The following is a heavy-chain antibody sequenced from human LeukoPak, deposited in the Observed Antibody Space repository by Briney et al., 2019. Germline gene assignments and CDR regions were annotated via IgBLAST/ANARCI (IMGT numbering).Heavy chain of an antibody. CDR2: ISGSGGST. CDR1: GFTFSSYG. CDR3: VKDLTTVTTQGDY. Sequence: PGGSLRLSCAASGFTFSSYGMSWVRQAPGKGLEWVPAISGSGGSTYYADSVKGRFTISRDNSKNTLYLQMNSLRADDTALYYCVKDLTTVTTQGDYWGQGTLVTVSS. J-gene: IGHJ4*02. V-gene: IGHV3-23*01. D-gene: IGHD4-17*01.